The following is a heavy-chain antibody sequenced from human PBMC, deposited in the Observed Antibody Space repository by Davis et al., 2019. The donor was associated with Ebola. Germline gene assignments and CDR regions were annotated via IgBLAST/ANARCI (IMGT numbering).Heavy chain of an antibody. CDR1: GYTFTSYG. CDR2: ISAYNGNT. V-gene: IGHV1-18*01. J-gene: IGHJ5*02. D-gene: IGHD2-15*01. CDR3: ARVQQNRSASGWFDP. Sequence: ASAKVSCKAAGYTFTSYGISWVRQAPGQGLEWMGWISAYNGNTNYAQKLQGRVTMTTDTSTSTAYMELRSLRSDDTAVYYCARVQQNRSASGWFDPWGQGTLVTVSS.